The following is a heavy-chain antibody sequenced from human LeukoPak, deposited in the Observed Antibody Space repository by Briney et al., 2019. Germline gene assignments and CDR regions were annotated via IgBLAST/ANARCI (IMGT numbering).Heavy chain of an antibody. Sequence: GGSLRLSCAASGFTFSNYNMNWVRQAPGKGLEWVSYISGSSSSINYADSVKGRFTISRDNAKNTLYLQMNSLRDEDTAVYYCARGSWRGATLWGQGTLVTVSS. CDR2: ISGSSSSI. CDR3: ARGSWRGATL. D-gene: IGHD1-26*01. V-gene: IGHV3-48*02. J-gene: IGHJ4*02. CDR1: GFTFSNYN.